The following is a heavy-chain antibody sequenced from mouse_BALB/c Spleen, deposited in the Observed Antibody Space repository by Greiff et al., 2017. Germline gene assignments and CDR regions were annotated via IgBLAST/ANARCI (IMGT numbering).Heavy chain of an antibody. V-gene: IGHV5-12-2*01. D-gene: IGHD1-1*01. CDR2: ISNGGGST. CDR3: ARHYGSSPPWFAY. Sequence: EVQLVESGGGLVQPGGSLKLSCAASGFTFSSYTMSWVRQTPEKRLEWVAYISNGGGSTYYPDTVKGRFTISRDNAKNTLYLQMSSLKSEDTAMYYCARHYGSSPPWFAYWGQGTLVTVSA. J-gene: IGHJ3*01. CDR1: GFTFSSYT.